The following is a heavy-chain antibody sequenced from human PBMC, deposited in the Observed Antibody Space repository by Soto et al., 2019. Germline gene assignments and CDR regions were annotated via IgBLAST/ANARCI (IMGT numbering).Heavy chain of an antibody. D-gene: IGHD3-3*01. CDR3: ARSGYPDYYYYYMDV. J-gene: IGHJ6*03. CDR2: IYSGGST. CDR1: GFTVSSNY. V-gene: IGHV3-53*04. Sequence: EVQLVESGGGLVQPGGSLRLSCAASGFTVSSNYMSWVRQAPGKGLEWVSVIYSGGSTYYAASVKGRFTISRHNSKNTLYLQMNSLRAEDTAVYYCARSGYPDYYYYYMDVWGKGTTVTVSS.